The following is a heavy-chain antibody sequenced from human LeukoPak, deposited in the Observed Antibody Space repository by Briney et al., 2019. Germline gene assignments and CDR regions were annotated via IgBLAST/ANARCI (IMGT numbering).Heavy chain of an antibody. D-gene: IGHD6-6*01. V-gene: IGHV4-39*07. Sequence: PSETLSLTCSVSGGSISSSSSYWGWIRQPPGKGLEWIGSIYYSGSSFDNPALKSRVTISVDKSKNQFSLKLSSVTAADTAVYYCARGNREYSSSRYFDYWGQGTLVTVSS. CDR1: GGSISSSSSY. CDR3: ARGNREYSSSRYFDY. CDR2: IYYSGSS. J-gene: IGHJ4*02.